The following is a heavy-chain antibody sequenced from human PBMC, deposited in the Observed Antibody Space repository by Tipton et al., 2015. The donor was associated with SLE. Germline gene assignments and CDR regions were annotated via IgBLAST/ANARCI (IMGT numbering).Heavy chain of an antibody. D-gene: IGHD4-23*01. CDR3: ARDSLNYGGTPEWYFDL. J-gene: IGHJ2*01. Sequence: TLSLTCTVSGGSISSGGYYWSWIRQPPGKGLEWIGYIYYSGSTNYNPSLKSRVTISVDTSKNQFSLKLSSVTAADTAVYYCARDSLNYGGTPEWYFDLWGRGTLVTVSS. V-gene: IGHV4-61*08. CDR1: GGSISSGGYY. CDR2: IYYSGST.